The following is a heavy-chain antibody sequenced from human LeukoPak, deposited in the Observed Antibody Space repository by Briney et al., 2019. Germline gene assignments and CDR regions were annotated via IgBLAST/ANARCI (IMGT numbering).Heavy chain of an antibody. V-gene: IGHV1-2*06. CDR2: INPNSGGT. CDR1: GYTFTGYY. CDR3: ARVRPHYYDSSGSRGDY. J-gene: IGHJ4*02. D-gene: IGHD3-22*01. Sequence: ASVKASCKASGYTFTGYYMHWVRQAPGQGLEWMGRINPNSGGTNYAQKFQGRVTMTRDTSISTAYMELSRLRSDDTAVYYCARVRPHYYDSSGSRGDYWGQGTLVTVSS.